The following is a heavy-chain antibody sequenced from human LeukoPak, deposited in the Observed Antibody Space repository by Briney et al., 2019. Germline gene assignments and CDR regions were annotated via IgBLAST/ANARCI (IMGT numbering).Heavy chain of an antibody. J-gene: IGHJ5*02. Sequence: GGSLRLSCAASGFTFSSYWMHWVRQAPGKGLVWVSRINTDGSSTSYADSVKGRFTISRDNAKNTLYLQMNSLRAEDTAVYYCASELDSGYSSSRFDPWGQGTLVTVSS. CDR2: INTDGSST. V-gene: IGHV3-74*01. CDR3: ASELDSGYSSSRFDP. CDR1: GFTFSSYW. D-gene: IGHD6-6*01.